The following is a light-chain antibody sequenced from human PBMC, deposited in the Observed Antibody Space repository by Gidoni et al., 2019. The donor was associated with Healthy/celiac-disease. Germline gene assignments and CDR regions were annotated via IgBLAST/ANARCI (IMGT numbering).Light chain of an antibody. CDR3: QQYDSTPWT. CDR1: QSVLYSSNNKNY. CDR2: WAS. J-gene: IGKJ1*01. V-gene: IGKV4-1*01. Sequence: DIVMTQSPDSLAVSLGERATINCKSSQSVLYSSNNKNYLAWYQQEPGQPPKLLIYWASTRESGVPDRFSGSGSGTDFTLTISSLQAEDVAVYYCQQYDSTPWTFGQGTNVEIK.